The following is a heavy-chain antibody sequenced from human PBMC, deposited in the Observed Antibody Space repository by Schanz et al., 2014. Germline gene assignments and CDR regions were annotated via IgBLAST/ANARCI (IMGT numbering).Heavy chain of an antibody. CDR2: ISSGSFTS. D-gene: IGHD1-26*01. CDR1: QFTFSAYA. Sequence: VQLVESGGCLVKPGGSLRLSCAASQFTFSAYAMNWVRQAPGKGLQWVSYISSGSFTSYYADSLKGRFTISRDDAKNTLYLQMNRLKDEDTAVYYCARGPGGATYTHVDSWGQGTLVTVSS. V-gene: IGHV3-48*02. J-gene: IGHJ5*01. CDR3: ARGPGGATYTHVDS.